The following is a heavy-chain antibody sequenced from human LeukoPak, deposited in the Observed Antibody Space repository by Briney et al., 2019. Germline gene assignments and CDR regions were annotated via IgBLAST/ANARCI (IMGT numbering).Heavy chain of an antibody. CDR1: GGSISSYY. Sequence: PSETLSLTCTVSGGSISSYYWSWIRQPPGKGLEWIGYIYYSGSTNYNPSLKSRVTISVDTSKNQFSLKLSSVTAADTAVYYYARVLPAAIHFDYWGQGTLVTVSS. V-gene: IGHV4-59*01. J-gene: IGHJ4*02. CDR3: ARVLPAAIHFDY. CDR2: IYYSGST. D-gene: IGHD2-2*01.